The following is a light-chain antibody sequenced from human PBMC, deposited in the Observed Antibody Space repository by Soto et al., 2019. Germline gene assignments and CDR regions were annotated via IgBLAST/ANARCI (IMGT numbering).Light chain of an antibody. Sequence: QSALTQPPSASGSPGQSVAISCTGTSSDVGGYNYVSWYQQHPGKAPKLMIYEVSNRPSGASNRFSGSKSGNTASLTISGLQAEDEADYYCSSYTSSSTFYVFGTGTKLTVL. CDR3: SSYTSSSTFYV. CDR2: EVS. CDR1: SSDVGGYNY. J-gene: IGLJ1*01. V-gene: IGLV2-14*01.